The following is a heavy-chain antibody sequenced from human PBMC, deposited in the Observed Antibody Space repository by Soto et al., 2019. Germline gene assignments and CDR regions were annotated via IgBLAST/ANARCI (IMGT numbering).Heavy chain of an antibody. V-gene: IGHV3-11*01. J-gene: IGHJ4*02. CDR3: AREPRGCSSGSCPFDY. D-gene: IGHD2-15*01. CDR1: GFTFSDYY. CDR2: ISTSGSII. Sequence: QVQLVESGGDLVKPGGSLRLSCAASGFTFSDYYMTWVRQAPGKGLEWVSYISTSGSIIYYAGSVKGRFTISRDNAKNSLYLQMNSLRVEDTAVYYCAREPRGCSSGSCPFDYWGQGTPVTVSS.